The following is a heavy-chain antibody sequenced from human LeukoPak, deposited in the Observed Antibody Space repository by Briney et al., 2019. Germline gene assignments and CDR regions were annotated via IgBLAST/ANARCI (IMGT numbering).Heavy chain of an antibody. D-gene: IGHD2-15*01. CDR2: IYTSGST. Sequence: PSETLSLTCTVSGGSISSYYWSWIRQPAGKGLEWIGRIYTSGSTNYNPSLKSRVTMSVDTSKNQFSLKLSSVTAADTAVYYCARGLEDCSGGSCYFSPFDYWGQGTLVTVSS. CDR3: ARGLEDCSGGSCYFSPFDY. CDR1: GGSISSYY. V-gene: IGHV4-4*07. J-gene: IGHJ4*02.